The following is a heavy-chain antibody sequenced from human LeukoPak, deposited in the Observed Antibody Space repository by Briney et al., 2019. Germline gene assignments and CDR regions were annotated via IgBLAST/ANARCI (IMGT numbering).Heavy chain of an antibody. CDR1: GGSISSSYSY. Sequence: PSEALSLTCTVSGGSISSSYSYWGWIRQPPGKGLEWIGNIYYSGSTYYNPSLKSRVTISVDTSKNHFSLKLNSVTAADTAVYYCARHKGWFDPWGQGTLVTVSS. CDR2: IYYSGST. CDR3: ARHKGWFDP. J-gene: IGHJ5*02. V-gene: IGHV4-39*07.